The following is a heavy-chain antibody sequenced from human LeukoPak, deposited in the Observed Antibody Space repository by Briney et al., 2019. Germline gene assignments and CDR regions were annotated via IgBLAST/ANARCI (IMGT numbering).Heavy chain of an antibody. D-gene: IGHD2-2*02. J-gene: IGHJ6*03. CDR2: ISAYNGNT. V-gene: IGHV1-18*01. CDR1: GYTFTSYG. CDR3: ASQDGAVVPAAIRLGDYYYYYYMDV. Sequence: ASVKVSCKASGYTFTSYGISWVRQAPGQGLEWMGWISAYNGNTNYAQKLQGRVTMTTDTSTSTAYMELRSLRSDDTAVYYCASQDGAVVPAAIRLGDYYYYYYMDVWGKGTTVTVSS.